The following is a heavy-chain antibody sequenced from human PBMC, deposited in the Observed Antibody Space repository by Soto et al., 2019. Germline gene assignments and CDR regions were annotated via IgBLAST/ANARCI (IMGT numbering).Heavy chain of an antibody. CDR1: SGPTRSHN. D-gene: IGHD1-26*01. CDR3: VRQGIDYLHGLVDV. Sequence: QVQVQQSGPRLVKPSETLSLTCTVSSGPTRSHNWGWIRQSPGRGLEWIGYVYYTGGTSYNPSLKSRVTISADSSTNHISLTLCSVTAADTAIYYCVRQGIDYLHGLVDVWGQGTAVSVSS. CDR2: VYYTGGT. V-gene: IGHV4-59*08. J-gene: IGHJ6*02.